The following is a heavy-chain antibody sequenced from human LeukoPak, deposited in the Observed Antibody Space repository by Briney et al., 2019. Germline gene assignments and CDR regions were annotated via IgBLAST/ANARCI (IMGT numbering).Heavy chain of an antibody. CDR2: ISAYNGNT. V-gene: IGHV1-18*01. CDR1: GYTFTSYG. D-gene: IGHD2-15*01. CDR3: ARRPDCSGGSCFVDTWFDP. Sequence: ASVKVSCKASGYTFTSYGISWVRQAPGQGLEWMGWISAYNGNTNHAQKLQGRVTMTTDTSTSTAYMELRSLRSDDTAVYYCARRPDCSGGSCFVDTWFDPWGQGTLVTVSS. J-gene: IGHJ5*02.